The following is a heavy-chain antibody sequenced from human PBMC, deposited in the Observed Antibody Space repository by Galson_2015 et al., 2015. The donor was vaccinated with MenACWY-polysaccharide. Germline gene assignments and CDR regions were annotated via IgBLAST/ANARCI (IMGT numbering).Heavy chain of an antibody. D-gene: IGHD4-23*01. CDR3: ARVRGPTVATWYFDY. V-gene: IGHV3-48*02. Sequence: SLRLSCAGSGFTFSSYSIIWVRQAPGKGLEWVSYITTSGSTRYCADSVKGRFTVSRDNAKNSVYLQMNSLRDEDTAVYYCARVRGPTVATWYFDYWGQGTLVTVSS. CDR1: GFTFSSYS. J-gene: IGHJ4*02. CDR2: ITTSGSTR.